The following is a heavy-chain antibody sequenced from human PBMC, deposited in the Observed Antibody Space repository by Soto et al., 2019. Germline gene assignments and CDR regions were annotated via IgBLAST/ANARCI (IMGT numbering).Heavy chain of an antibody. CDR2: VISASGSV. J-gene: IGHJ1*01. CDR3: ARVGSRDAYDYVLDH. Sequence: QVQVVQSGAEVKKPGSSVKISCKASGRIFSSFPTSWVRQVPGQGVGWMGGVISASGSVTYAPKFQGRVTITAVNSAGIGYMELTSLTSEDTAIYYCARVGSRDAYDYVLDHWGPGTMVTVSS. D-gene: IGHD3-10*02. V-gene: IGHV1-69*06. CDR1: GRIFSSFP.